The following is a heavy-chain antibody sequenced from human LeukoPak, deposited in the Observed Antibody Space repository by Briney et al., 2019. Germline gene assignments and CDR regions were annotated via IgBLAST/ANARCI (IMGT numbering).Heavy chain of an antibody. J-gene: IGHJ6*03. CDR2: IYHSGST. V-gene: IGHV4-30-2*01. Sequence: SETLSLTCTVSGGSISSGGYYWSWIRQPPGKGLEWIGYIYHSGSTYYNPSLKSRVTISVDRSKNQFSLKLSSVTAADTAVYYCARDRGYSYGHGVYYMDVWGKGTTVTVSS. CDR3: ARDRGYSYGHGVYYMDV. D-gene: IGHD5-18*01. CDR1: GGSISSGGYY.